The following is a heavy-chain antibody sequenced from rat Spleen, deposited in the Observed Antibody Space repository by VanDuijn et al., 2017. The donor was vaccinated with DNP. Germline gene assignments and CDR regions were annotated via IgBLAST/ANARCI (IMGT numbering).Heavy chain of an antibody. V-gene: IGHV5-46*01. Sequence: EVQLVESGGGLVQPGRSMKLSCVASGFTFSTSPMAWVRQAPTKGLEWVATISTSGDNAYYRDSVKGRFTASRDNAKSTLYLQMDSLRSEDTATYYCTTGGNNPFPYWGQGTLVTVSS. J-gene: IGHJ3*01. CDR3: TTGGNNPFPY. D-gene: IGHD1-10*01. CDR2: ISTSGDNA. CDR1: GFTFSTSP.